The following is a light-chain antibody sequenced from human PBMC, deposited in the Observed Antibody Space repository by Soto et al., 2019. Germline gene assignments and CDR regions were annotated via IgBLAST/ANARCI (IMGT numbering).Light chain of an antibody. CDR3: CSFAGTGTQYV. CDR2: EGS. CDR1: NSDIGGYNS. J-gene: IGLJ1*01. V-gene: IGLV2-23*01. Sequence: QSALTQPASVSGSPGQSITISCTGSNSDIGGYNSVSWYQQHPGKAPKIIIFEGSKRPSGVSNRFSGSRSGNTASLTISGLQAEDEADYYCCSFAGTGTQYVFGTGTKVTVL.